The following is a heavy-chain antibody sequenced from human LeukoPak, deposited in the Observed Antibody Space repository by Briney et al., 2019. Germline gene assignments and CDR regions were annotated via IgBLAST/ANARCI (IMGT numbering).Heavy chain of an antibody. Sequence: GGSLRLSCAASGFSFRSSAMHWVRQAPGKGLEWVSAISGSGGSTYYAHSVKGRFTISRDNAKNTLYLQMNSLRAEDTAVYYCARGADSGYSSDNWGQGTLVSVSS. CDR3: ARGADSGYSSDN. CDR2: ISGSGGST. D-gene: IGHD3-9*01. V-gene: IGHV3-23*01. J-gene: IGHJ4*02. CDR1: GFSFRSSA.